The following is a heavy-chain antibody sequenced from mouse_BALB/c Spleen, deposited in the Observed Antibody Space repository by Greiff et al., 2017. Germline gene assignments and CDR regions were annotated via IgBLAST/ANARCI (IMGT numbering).Heavy chain of an antibody. D-gene: IGHD2-3*01. CDR2: INSNGGST. CDR3: ARHGYDGYSFAY. Sequence: MLVESGGGLVKLGGSLKLSCAASGFIFSSYYMSWVRQTPEKRLELVAAINSNGGSTYYPDTVKGRFTISRDNAKNTLYLQMSSLKSEDTALYYCARHGYDGYSFAYWGQGTLVTVSA. V-gene: IGHV5-6-2*01. J-gene: IGHJ3*01. CDR1: GFIFSSYY.